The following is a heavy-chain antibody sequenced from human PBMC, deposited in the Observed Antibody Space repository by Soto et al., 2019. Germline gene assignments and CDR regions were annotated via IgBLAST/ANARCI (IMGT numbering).Heavy chain of an antibody. CDR3: ARRYGYSFDY. V-gene: IGHV4-59*08. D-gene: IGHD1-1*01. CDR2: IYYSRST. J-gene: IGHJ4*02. CDR1: GGSISSYY. Sequence: NTSETLSLTCTGSGGSISSYYWSWIRQPPGKGLEWIGYIYYSRSTNYNPSLKSRVTISVDTSKNQFSLKLSSVTAADTAVYYCARRYGYSFDYWGQGTLVTVSS.